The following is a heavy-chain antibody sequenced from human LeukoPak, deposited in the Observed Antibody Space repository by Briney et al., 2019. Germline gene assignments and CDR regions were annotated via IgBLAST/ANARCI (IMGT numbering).Heavy chain of an antibody. V-gene: IGHV1-2*02. D-gene: IGHD3-3*01. J-gene: IGHJ6*02. CDR2: INPNSGGT. CDR1: GYTFTGYY. Sequence: ASVKVSCKASGYTFTGYYMHWVRQAPGQGLEWMGWINPNSGGTNYAQKFQGRVTMTRDTSISTAYMELSRLRSDGTAVYYCARDLNYDFWSGYYTHHGMDVWGQGTTVTVSS. CDR3: ARDLNYDFWSGYYTHHGMDV.